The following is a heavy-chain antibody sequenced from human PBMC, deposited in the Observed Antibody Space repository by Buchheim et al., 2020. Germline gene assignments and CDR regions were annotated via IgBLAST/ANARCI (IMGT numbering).Heavy chain of an antibody. CDR1: GFTFSSYG. D-gene: IGHD6-13*01. V-gene: IGHV3-30*18. CDR2: ISYDGSNK. J-gene: IGHJ4*02. Sequence: QVQLVESGGGVVQPGRSLRLSCAASGFTFSSYGMHWVRQAPGKGLEWVAVISYDGSNKYYADSVKGRFTISRDNSKNTLYLQMNSLRGEDTAVYYCAKAGYGSSWYVDYWGQGTL. CDR3: AKAGYGSSWYVDY.